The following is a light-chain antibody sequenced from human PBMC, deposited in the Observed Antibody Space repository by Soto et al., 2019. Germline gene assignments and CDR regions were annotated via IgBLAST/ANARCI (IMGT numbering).Light chain of an antibody. Sequence: QSVLTQPASVSGSPGQSITISCTGTSSDVGSSNLVSWYQHHPDKAPKLMIFEVHNRPSGISNRFSGSKSGNTASLTISGLQAEDEADYYCNSYTTRDTYVFGTGTKVTV. CDR1: SSDVGSSNL. CDR2: EVH. V-gene: IGLV2-14*02. CDR3: NSYTTRDTYV. J-gene: IGLJ1*01.